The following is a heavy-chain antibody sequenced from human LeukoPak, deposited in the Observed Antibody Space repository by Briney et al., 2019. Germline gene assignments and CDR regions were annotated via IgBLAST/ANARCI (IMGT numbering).Heavy chain of an antibody. J-gene: IGHJ4*02. Sequence: PSETLSLTCTVSGGSISSYYWSWIRQPPGKGLEWLAYIYYSGSTNYSPSLKSRVTMSVDTSKNQFSLSLTSVTAADTAVYYCAKRIAASGAFDYWGRGTLVTVSS. CDR3: AKRIAASGAFDY. CDR2: IYYSGST. V-gene: IGHV4-59*08. CDR1: GGSISSYY. D-gene: IGHD6-25*01.